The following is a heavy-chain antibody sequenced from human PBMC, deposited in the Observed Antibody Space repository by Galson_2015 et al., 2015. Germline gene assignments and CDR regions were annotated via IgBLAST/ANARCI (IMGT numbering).Heavy chain of an antibody. V-gene: IGHV3-30-3*01. D-gene: IGHD3-22*01. CDR1: GFTFSSYA. CDR3: AKDGEHHSGSYHFDY. Sequence: SLRLSCAASGFTFSSYAIHWVRQAPGKGLEWVALILYDGSNKYYADSVRGRFTVSRDNSKNTLYLQMNSLSAEDTAVYHCAKDGEHHSGSYHFDYWGQGTLVTVSS. CDR2: ILYDGSNK. J-gene: IGHJ4*02.